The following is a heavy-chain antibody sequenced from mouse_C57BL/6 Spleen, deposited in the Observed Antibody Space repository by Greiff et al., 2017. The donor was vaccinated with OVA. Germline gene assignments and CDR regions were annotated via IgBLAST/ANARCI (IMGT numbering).Heavy chain of an antibody. D-gene: IGHD2-3*01. CDR3: TRSGYDGYYPFAY. CDR2: IYPGNSDT. J-gene: IGHJ3*01. V-gene: IGHV1-5*01. CDR1: GYTFTSYW. Sequence: VQLQQSGTVLARPGASVKMSCKPSGYTFTSYWMHWVKQRPGQGLEWIGAIYPGNSDTSYNQKFKGKAKLTAVTSASTAYMELSSLTNEDSAVYYCTRSGYDGYYPFAYWGQGTLVTVSA.